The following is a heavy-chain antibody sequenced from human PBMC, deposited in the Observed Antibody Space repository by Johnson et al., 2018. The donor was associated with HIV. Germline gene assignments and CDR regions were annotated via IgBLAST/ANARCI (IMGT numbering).Heavy chain of an antibody. CDR1: GFTFSNAW. CDR3: ARERYGSQAIDGFDI. J-gene: IGHJ3*02. CDR2: ISSSGSTI. V-gene: IGHV3-48*01. D-gene: IGHD2-15*01. Sequence: VQLVESGGGLVQPGGSLRLSCAASGFTFSNAWMSWVRQAPGKGLEWVSYISSSGSTIYYADSVKGRFTISRDNSKNMLYLQMNSLRAEDTAVYYCARERYGSQAIDGFDIWGQGTMVTVSS.